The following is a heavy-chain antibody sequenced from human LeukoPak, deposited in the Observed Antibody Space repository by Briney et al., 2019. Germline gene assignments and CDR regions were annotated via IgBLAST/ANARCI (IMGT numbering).Heavy chain of an antibody. CDR2: INPNSGGT. J-gene: IGHJ6*03. Sequence: ASVKVSCKASGYTFIAYYMHWVRQAPGQGLEWMGWINPNSGGTNYAQKFQGRVTMTRDTSISTAYMDLSRLRSDDTAVYYCAGSPGAPYYYYYMDVWGKGTTVTISS. CDR3: AGSPGAPYYYYYMDV. V-gene: IGHV1-2*02. CDR1: GYTFIAYY. D-gene: IGHD3-10*01.